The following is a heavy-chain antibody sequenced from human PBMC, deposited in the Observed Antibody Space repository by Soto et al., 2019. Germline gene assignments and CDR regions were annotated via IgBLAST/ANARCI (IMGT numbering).Heavy chain of an antibody. CDR1: GYTFTSYD. J-gene: IGHJ4*02. D-gene: IGHD4-17*01. CDR2: INPHSGNT. V-gene: IGHV1-8*01. Sequence: ASVKVSCKASGYTFTSYDINWVRQATGQGLEWMGWINPHSGNTNYAQKFQGRVTMTTDTSTSTAYMELRSLRSDDTAVYYCARGPQYDYGDPRFDYWGQGTMVTVSS. CDR3: ARGPQYDYGDPRFDY.